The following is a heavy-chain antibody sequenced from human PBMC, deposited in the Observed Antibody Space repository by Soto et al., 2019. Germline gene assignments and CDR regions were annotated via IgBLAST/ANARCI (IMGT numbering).Heavy chain of an antibody. CDR1: GYTFTTYY. CDR2: INPGTGST. J-gene: IGHJ5*02. CDR3: ARVIVPTTVTTSNWFDP. Sequence: ASVKVSCKASGYTFTTYYMHWVRQAPGQGLEWMGIINPGTGSTNYAQKFQGRVTMTSDTSTNTVYMELSSLRTEDTAVYYCARVIVPTTVTTSNWFDPWGQGTLVPVSS. V-gene: IGHV1-46*01. D-gene: IGHD4-17*01.